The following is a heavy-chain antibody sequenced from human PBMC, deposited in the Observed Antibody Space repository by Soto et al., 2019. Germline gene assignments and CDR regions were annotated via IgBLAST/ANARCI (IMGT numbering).Heavy chain of an antibody. Sequence: EVQLVESGGGLAQPGGSLRLSCAASGFTFSSYEMNWVRQAPGKGLEWVSYISSSGSTIYYADSVKGRFTISRDNARNSLYLQMNSLRAEDTAVYYCARDDYGDYANWFDPWGQGTLVTVSS. CDR2: ISSSGSTI. J-gene: IGHJ5*02. CDR1: GFTFSSYE. V-gene: IGHV3-48*03. D-gene: IGHD4-17*01. CDR3: ARDDYGDYANWFDP.